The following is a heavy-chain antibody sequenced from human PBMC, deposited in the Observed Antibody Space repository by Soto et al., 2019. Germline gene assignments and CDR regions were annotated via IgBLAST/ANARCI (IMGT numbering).Heavy chain of an antibody. J-gene: IGHJ4*02. V-gene: IGHV3-23*01. D-gene: IGHD6-13*01. CDR2: ISGRGSVT. CDR1: GFIFRNYG. CDR3: AKGGVAAARGYFDH. Sequence: EVQLLESGGGLVKPGGSLRLSCAASGFIFRNYGLSWVRQAPGKGLEWVSDISGRGSVTNYADSVKGRFTISRDNSNNTLSLQMDSLRAEDTAVYYCAKGGVAAARGYFDHWGQGTRVTVSS.